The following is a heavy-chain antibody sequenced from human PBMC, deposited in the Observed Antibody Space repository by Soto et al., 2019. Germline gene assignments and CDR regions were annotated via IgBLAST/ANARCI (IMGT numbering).Heavy chain of an antibody. V-gene: IGHV4-34*01. CDR2: INHSGST. D-gene: IGHD1-1*01. CDR1: GGSFSCYY. Sequence: SETLSLTCAVYGGSFSCYYWSWIRQPPGKGLEWIGEINHSGSTNYNPSLKSRVTISVDTSKNQFSLKLSSVTAADTAVYYCARGTDVSDGMDVWGQGTTVTVSS. J-gene: IGHJ6*02. CDR3: ARGTDVSDGMDV.